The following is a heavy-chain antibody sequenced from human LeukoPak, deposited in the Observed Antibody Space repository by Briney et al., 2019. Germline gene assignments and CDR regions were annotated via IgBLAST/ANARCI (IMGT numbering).Heavy chain of an antibody. CDR1: GYSFTTYW. CDR3: ASPYSSGWRGDAFDI. J-gene: IGHJ3*02. D-gene: IGHD6-25*01. CDR2: IYPGDSDA. V-gene: IGHV5-51*01. Sequence: GESLKISCKGSGYSFTTYWIGWVRQMPGKGLEWMGFIYPGDSDATYSPSFQGQVTISADKSISTAYLQWSGLKASDTAIYYCASPYSSGWRGDAFDIWGQGTMVTVSS.